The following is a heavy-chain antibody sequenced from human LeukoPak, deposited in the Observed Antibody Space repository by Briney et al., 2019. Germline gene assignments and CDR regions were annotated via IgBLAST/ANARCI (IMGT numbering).Heavy chain of an antibody. D-gene: IGHD6-19*01. J-gene: IGHJ4*02. V-gene: IGHV3-7*01. CDR1: GFTFSAYW. CDR2: INEGGGLK. CDR3: RVGMSGWDFDH. Sequence: PGGSLRLSCAASGFTFSAYWMTWVRQAPGKGLEWVAIINEGGGLKYYVDSVKGRFTISRDNTNNSLYLQMISLRVDDTAVYCARVGMSGWDFDHWGQGTLVTVSS.